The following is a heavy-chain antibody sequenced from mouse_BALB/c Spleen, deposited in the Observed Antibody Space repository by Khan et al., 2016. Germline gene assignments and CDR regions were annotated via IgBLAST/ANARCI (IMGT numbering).Heavy chain of an antibody. CDR3: AGANWDRCDAMDY. J-gene: IGHJ4*01. V-gene: IGHV3-2*02. D-gene: IGHD4-1*01. CDR2: ISYSGST. Sequence: EVQLQESGPGLVKPSQSLSLTCTVTGYSITSDYAWNWIRQFPGNKLEWMGYISYSGSTSYNPSLKSRISITRDTSKNQFFLQLNSVTTEDTATYYGAGANWDRCDAMDYWGQGASVTVSS. CDR1: GYSITSDYA.